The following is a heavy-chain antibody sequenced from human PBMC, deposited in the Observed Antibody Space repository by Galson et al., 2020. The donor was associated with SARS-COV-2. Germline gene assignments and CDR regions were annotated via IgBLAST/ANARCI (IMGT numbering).Heavy chain of an antibody. D-gene: IGHD3-22*01. Sequence: SETLSLTCTVSGGSISSGGYYWSWIRQHPGKGLEWIGYIYYSGSTYYNPSLKSRVTISVDTSKNQFSLKLSSVTAADTAVYYCARARRASYYDSSGLNWFDPWGQGTLVTVSS. CDR2: IYYSGST. CDR1: GGSISSGGYY. CDR3: ARARRASYYDSSGLNWFDP. V-gene: IGHV4-31*03. J-gene: IGHJ5*02.